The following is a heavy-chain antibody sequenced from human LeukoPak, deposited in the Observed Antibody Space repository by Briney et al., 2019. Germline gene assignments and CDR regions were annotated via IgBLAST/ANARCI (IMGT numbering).Heavy chain of an antibody. Sequence: GGSLRLSCAASGFTFSNYWMGWVRQAPGKRPEWVANMNIDGNEKYYADSVKGRFTISRDNARNSVYLQMNSLRVEDTAVYYCARDPVEWELLLDCWGQGTLVTASS. V-gene: IGHV3-7*01. D-gene: IGHD1-26*01. CDR1: GFTFSNYW. CDR2: MNIDGNEK. CDR3: ARDPVEWELLLDC. J-gene: IGHJ4*02.